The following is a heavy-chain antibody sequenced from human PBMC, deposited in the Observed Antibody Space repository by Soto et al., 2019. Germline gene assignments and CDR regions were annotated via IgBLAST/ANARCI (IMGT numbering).Heavy chain of an antibody. V-gene: IGHV1-2*04. CDR2: INPNSGGT. CDR1: GYTFTGYY. CDR3: ARAHDYDILTGYYRGGHYYYYGMDV. Sequence: ASVNVSCKSSGYTFTGYYIHWVRQAPGQGLECMGWINPNSGGTNYAQKFQGWVTMTRDTSISTAYMELSRLRSDDTAVYYCARAHDYDILTGYYRGGHYYYYGMDVWGQGTTVTVSS. D-gene: IGHD3-9*01. J-gene: IGHJ6*02.